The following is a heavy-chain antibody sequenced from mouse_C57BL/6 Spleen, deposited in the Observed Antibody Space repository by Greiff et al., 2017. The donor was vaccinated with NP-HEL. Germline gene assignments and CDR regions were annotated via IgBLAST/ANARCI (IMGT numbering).Heavy chain of an antibody. CDR1: GYTFTSYW. CDR2: IDPSDSYT. D-gene: IGHD2-5*01. V-gene: IGHV1-59*01. Sequence: QVQLQQPGAELVRPGTSVKLSCKASGYTFTSYWMHWVKQRPGQGLEWIGVIDPSDSYTNYNQKFKGKATLTVDTSSSTAYMQLSSLTSEDSAVYYCARTTYYSNYDYAMDYWGQGTSVTVSS. CDR3: ARTTYYSNYDYAMDY. J-gene: IGHJ4*01.